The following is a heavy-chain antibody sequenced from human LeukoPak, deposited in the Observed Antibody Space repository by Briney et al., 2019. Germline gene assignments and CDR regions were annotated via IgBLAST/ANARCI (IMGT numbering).Heavy chain of an antibody. CDR2: SYYSGST. CDR1: LGSTRGYY. J-gene: IGHJ3*02. D-gene: IGHD3-10*01. V-gene: IGHV4-59*01. Sequence: SETLSLTRTVSLGSTRGYYWRGIRQPRWKGLEWVGYSYYSGSTRYIPSLQSRVTILLDPSQNQFSLKLTYVTPAGPAVYYVARVRLGVGDAFDIWGQGTMVTVST. CDR3: ARVRLGVGDAFDI.